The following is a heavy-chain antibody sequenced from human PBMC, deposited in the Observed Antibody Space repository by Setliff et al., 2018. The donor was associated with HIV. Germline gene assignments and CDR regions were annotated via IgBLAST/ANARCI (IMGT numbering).Heavy chain of an antibody. D-gene: IGHD2-2*01. J-gene: IGHJ5*02. CDR3: ARAQYQLLEPPTYNWFDP. CDR1: GYTFTSYD. CDR2: VNPNSGNT. V-gene: IGHV1-8*02. Sequence: SVKVSCKASGYTFTSYDINWVRQATGQGLEWMGWVNPNSGNTGYAQKFQGRVTMTRNTSISTAYMELSSLRSEDTAVYYCARAQYQLLEPPTYNWFDPWGQGTLVTVSS.